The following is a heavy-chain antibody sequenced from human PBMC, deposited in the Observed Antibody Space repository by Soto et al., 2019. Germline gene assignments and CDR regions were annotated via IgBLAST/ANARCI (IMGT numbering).Heavy chain of an antibody. CDR2: INHSGST. D-gene: IGHD3-22*01. J-gene: IGHJ3*02. CDR1: GGSFRGYY. CDR3: ARGSGSSGYYLDDAFDI. V-gene: IGHV4-34*01. Sequence: SETLSLTCAVYGGSFRGYYWSWIRQPPGKGLEWIGEINHSGSTNYNPSLKSRVTISVDTSKNQFSLKLSSVTAADTAVYYCARGSGSSGYYLDDAFDIWGQGTMVTVSS.